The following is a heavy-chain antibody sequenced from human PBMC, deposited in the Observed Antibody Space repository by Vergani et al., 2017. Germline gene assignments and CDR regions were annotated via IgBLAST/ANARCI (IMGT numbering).Heavy chain of an antibody. J-gene: IGHJ3*02. CDR3: ARHVEMAPSRIQDAFDI. V-gene: IGHV1-18*04. D-gene: IGHD5-24*01. CDR1: GYTFTSYG. Sequence: QVQLVQSGAEVKKPGASVKVSCKASGYTFTSYGISWVRQAPGQGLEWMGWISASNGNTNYAQQLQGRVTMTTDTSTSTAYMELRSLKSDDTAVYYCARHVEMAPSRIQDAFDIWGQGTMVTVSS. CDR2: ISASNGNT.